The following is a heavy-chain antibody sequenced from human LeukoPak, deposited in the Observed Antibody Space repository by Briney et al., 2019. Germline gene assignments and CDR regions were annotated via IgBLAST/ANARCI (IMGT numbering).Heavy chain of an antibody. CDR1: GGSISSYY. Sequence: SETLSLTCTVSGGSISSYYWSWIRQPAGKGLEWIGRIYTSGSTNYNPSLKSRVTMSVDTSKNQFSLKLSSVTAADTAVYYCARDSLGVVAATPNWFDPWGQGTLVTVSS. CDR2: IYTSGST. CDR3: ARDSLGVVAATPNWFDP. D-gene: IGHD2-15*01. J-gene: IGHJ5*02. V-gene: IGHV4-4*07.